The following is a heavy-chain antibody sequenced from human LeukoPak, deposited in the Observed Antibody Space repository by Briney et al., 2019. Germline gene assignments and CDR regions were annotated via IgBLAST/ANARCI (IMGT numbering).Heavy chain of an antibody. J-gene: IGHJ2*01. CDR3: ARDPDYDFSSGNGVTGYFDL. CDR1: GGTFSSYA. CDR2: IIPIFGTA. D-gene: IGHD3-3*01. V-gene: IGHV1-69*13. Sequence: ASVKVSCKASGGTFSSYAISWVRQSPGQGLEWMGGIIPIFGTANYAQKFQGRVTITADESTSTAYMELSSLRSEDTAVYYCARDPDYDFSSGNGVTGYFDLWGRGTLVTVSS.